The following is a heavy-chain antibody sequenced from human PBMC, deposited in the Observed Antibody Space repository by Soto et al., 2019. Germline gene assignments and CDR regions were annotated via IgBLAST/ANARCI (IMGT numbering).Heavy chain of an antibody. J-gene: IGHJ1*01. CDR3: ARETYYYDSSGYYPEYFQH. CDR2: ISYDGSNK. Sequence: GGSLRLSCAASGFTFSSYAMHWVRQAPGKGLEWVAVISYDGSNKYYADSVKGRFTISRDNSKNTLYLQMNSLRAEDTAVYYCARETYYYDSSGYYPEYFQHWGQGT. V-gene: IGHV3-30*14. CDR1: GFTFSSYA. D-gene: IGHD3-22*01.